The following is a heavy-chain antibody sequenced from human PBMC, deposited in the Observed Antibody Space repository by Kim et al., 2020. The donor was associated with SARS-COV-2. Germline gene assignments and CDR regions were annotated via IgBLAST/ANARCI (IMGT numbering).Heavy chain of an antibody. J-gene: IGHJ2*01. CDR1: GFTLSSYW. Sequence: GGSPRLSCAASGFTLSSYWMHWVRQAPGKGLVWVSRSNSDGSSRSYADSVKGRFSISRDNAKNTLYLQMDSLRAEDTAVYYCARRTATAGGYWYFDLWGR. CDR3: ARRTATAGGYWYFDL. V-gene: IGHV3-74*01. CDR2: SNSDGSSR. D-gene: IGHD6-13*01.